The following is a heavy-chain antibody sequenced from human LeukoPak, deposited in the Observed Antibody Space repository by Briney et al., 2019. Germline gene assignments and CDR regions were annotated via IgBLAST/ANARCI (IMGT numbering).Heavy chain of an antibody. CDR3: ARDLMAAQDAFDI. Sequence: GGSLRLSCAASGFTFSDYYMSWIRQAPGKGLEWVSYIGGRGRTIYYADSVKGRFTISRDNAKNSLYLQMDSLRAEDTAVYYCARDLMAAQDAFDIWGQGTMVTVSS. D-gene: IGHD5-24*01. J-gene: IGHJ3*02. V-gene: IGHV3-11*01. CDR2: IGGRGRTI. CDR1: GFTFSDYY.